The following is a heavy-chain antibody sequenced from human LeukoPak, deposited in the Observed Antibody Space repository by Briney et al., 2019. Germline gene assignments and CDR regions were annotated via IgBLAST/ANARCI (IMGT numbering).Heavy chain of an antibody. CDR2: LWGNNKNI. J-gene: IGHJ4*02. CDR3: AKDLKPDSGYDVDH. Sequence: GGSLRLSRAASGFTFSTHTMSWVRQAPGKGLEWVSALWGNNKNIYYADSVKGRFTISRDNSGNMVYLQMSDLRVEDTAVYYCAKDLKPDSGYDVDHWGQGTLVTVSS. D-gene: IGHD5-12*01. CDR1: GFTFSTHT. V-gene: IGHV3-23*01.